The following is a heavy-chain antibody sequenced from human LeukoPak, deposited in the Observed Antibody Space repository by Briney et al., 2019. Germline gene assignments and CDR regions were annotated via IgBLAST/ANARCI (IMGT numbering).Heavy chain of an antibody. CDR1: GDPITICSDY. CDR2: IYYSGTT. D-gene: IGHD5-12*01. CDR3: AREYSAFDF. Sequence: SDTMSLTCTVSGDPITICSDYKSTWIRQPPRKAVVCISYIYYSGTTNYNPSLPSRVTISVDTSNNQFSLKLTSVTAADTAVYYCAREYSAFDFWGQGTLVTVSS. J-gene: IGHJ4*02. V-gene: IGHV4-61*01.